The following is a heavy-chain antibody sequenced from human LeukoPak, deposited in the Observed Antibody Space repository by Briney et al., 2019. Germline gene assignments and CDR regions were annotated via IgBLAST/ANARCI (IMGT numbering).Heavy chain of an antibody. CDR2: ISGSGGST. V-gene: IGHV3-23*01. CDR3: AKDCRRLVRLSYFDY. J-gene: IGHJ4*02. CDR1: GFTFSSYA. D-gene: IGHD6-19*01. Sequence: GGSLRLSCAASGFTFSSYAMSWVRQAPGKRLEWVSAISGSGGSTYYADSVKGRFTISRDNSKNTLYLQMNSLRAEDTAVYYCAKDCRRLVRLSYFDYWGQGTLVTVSS.